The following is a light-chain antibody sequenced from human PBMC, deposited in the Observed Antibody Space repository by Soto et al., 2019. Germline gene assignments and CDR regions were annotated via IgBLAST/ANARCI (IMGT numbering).Light chain of an antibody. CDR2: GAS. Sequence: EIVVTQSPATLYKSPGERATLSCRASQSVARDLAWYQHKPGQAPRLLIHGASTRATGIPARFSGVGSGTEFTLISSRLSSEDSAVYYRQQYNRHPCTFGQGTPV. J-gene: IGKJ1*01. CDR1: QSVARD. V-gene: IGKV3-15*01. CDR3: QQYNRHPCT.